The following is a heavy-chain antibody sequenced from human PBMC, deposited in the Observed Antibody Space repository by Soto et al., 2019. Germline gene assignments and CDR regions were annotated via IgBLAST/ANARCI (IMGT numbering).Heavy chain of an antibody. CDR1: GGTFTNYA. Sequence: QVQLVQSGAEVKKPGSSLKVSCKASGGTFTNYAFSWVRQAPGQGLAWMGGISPVFGTPDYAQKFQGRVTITADESTRAASRELSSLRSDDTAVYYCARERSVGYCITTTCPNPFYYYAMDVWGQGTTVTVSS. CDR2: ISPVFGTP. CDR3: ARERSVGYCITTTCPNPFYYYAMDV. J-gene: IGHJ6*02. V-gene: IGHV1-69*12. D-gene: IGHD2-2*01.